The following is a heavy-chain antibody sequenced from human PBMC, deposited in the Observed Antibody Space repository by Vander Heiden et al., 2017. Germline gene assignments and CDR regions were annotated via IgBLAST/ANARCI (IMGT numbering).Heavy chain of an antibody. CDR1: GYTSTTYG. J-gene: IGHJ4*02. V-gene: IGHV1-18*01. CDR3: ATHGGSGAVAGTEGC. D-gene: IGHD6-19*01. Sequence: QLQLVQSGAEVKKPGASVKVSCKASGYTSTTYGISWVRQAPGQGLEWMGWIRPYNGDTYYAQKFQGRVTMTTDTSTSTVYVEVRSLRSDDTAVYYCATHGGSGAVAGTEGCWGQGTLIIVSS. CDR2: IRPYNGDT.